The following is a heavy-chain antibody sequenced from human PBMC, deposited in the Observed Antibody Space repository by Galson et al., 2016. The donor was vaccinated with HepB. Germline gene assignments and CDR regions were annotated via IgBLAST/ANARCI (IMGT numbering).Heavy chain of an antibody. Sequence: QSGAEVKKPGESLRISCKASGYSFTSYWISWVRQMPGKGLEWMGRIDPSDAYTNYNPSFQGHVTMSTDKSISTAYLQWSSLRASDTAMYYCARHFDGHDKTLITHNWFYPWGQGTLVTVSS. V-gene: IGHV5-10-1*01. J-gene: IGHJ5*02. D-gene: IGHD3-10*01. CDR1: GYSFTSYW. CDR2: IDPSDAYT. CDR3: ARHFDGHDKTLITHNWFYP.